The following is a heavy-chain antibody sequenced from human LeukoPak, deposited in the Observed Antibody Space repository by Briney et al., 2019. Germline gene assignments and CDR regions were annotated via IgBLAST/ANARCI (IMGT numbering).Heavy chain of an antibody. V-gene: IGHV4-30-2*01. CDR1: GGSISSGGYS. CDR2: IYHSGST. CDR3: ARDGYYYYGMDV. Sequence: SETLSLICAVSGGSISSGGYSWSWIRQPPGTGLEWIGYIYHSGSTYYNPSLKSRVTISVDRSKNQFSLKLSSVTAADTAVYYCARDGYYYYGMDVWGQGTTVTVSS. J-gene: IGHJ6*02.